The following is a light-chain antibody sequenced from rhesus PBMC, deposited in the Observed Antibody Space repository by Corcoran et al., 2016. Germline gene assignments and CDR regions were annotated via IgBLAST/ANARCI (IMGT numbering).Light chain of an antibody. J-gene: IGKJ1*01. V-gene: IGKV3-17*01. Sequence: IVLTQSPGTLSLSPGGRATLSCRASQRVTTSLAWYQQKPGQAPRLLIYDASTRATGHPDRFIGSGSGTDFTLTISSLEPEDVGLYFCQQYNDWTFGQGTKVEIK. CDR2: DAS. CDR3: QQYNDWT. CDR1: QRVTTS.